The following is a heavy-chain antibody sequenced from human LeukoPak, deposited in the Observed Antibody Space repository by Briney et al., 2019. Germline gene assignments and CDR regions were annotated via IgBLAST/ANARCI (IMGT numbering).Heavy chain of an antibody. CDR2: IYYSGST. Sequence: SETLSLTCTVSGGSISSSSYYWGWIRQPPGKGLEWIGSIYYSGSTYYNPSLKSRVTISVDTSKNQFSLKLSSVTAADTAVYYCARLGYAYYYYMDVWGKGTTVTVSS. D-gene: IGHD3-16*01. V-gene: IGHV4-39*01. CDR1: GGSISSSSYY. CDR3: ARLGYAYYYYMDV. J-gene: IGHJ6*03.